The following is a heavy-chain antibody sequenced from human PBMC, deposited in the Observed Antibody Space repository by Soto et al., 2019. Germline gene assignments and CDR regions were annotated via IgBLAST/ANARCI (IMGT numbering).Heavy chain of an antibody. CDR1: GGSVSSGSYY. D-gene: IGHD6-19*01. J-gene: IGHJ5*02. Sequence: SETLSLTCTVSGGSVSSGSYYWSWIRQPPGKGLEWIGYIYYSGSTNYNPSLKSRVTISVDTSKNQFSLKLSSVTAADTAVYYCAGEGRYSSGWYPDWFNPWGQGTLVTVSS. CDR2: IYYSGST. CDR3: AGEGRYSSGWYPDWFNP. V-gene: IGHV4-61*01.